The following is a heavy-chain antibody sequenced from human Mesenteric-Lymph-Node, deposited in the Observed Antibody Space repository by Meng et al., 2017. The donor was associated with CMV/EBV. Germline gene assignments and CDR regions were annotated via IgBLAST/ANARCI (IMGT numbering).Heavy chain of an antibody. CDR1: GFTFSNYV. V-gene: IGHV3-30*02. D-gene: IGHD1-26*01. Sequence: AAAGFTFSNYVMHWVRQAPGKGLEWVAFIRFDGSDKYYGDSVKGRFTISRDNSKNTLYLQMNSLRVEDTAVYYCAKASGGSYVYFDYWGQGTLVTVSS. J-gene: IGHJ4*02. CDR2: IRFDGSDK. CDR3: AKASGGSYVYFDY.